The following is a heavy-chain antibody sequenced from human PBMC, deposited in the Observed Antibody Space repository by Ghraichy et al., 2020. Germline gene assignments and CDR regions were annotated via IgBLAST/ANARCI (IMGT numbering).Heavy chain of an antibody. CDR2: SKDKGNNYAT. CDR3: ARVDQSSAWSFTY. Sequence: GESLNISCVASGFSFRDRQMHWVRQAPGKGLEWVGRSKDKGNNYATENAASVEGRFTISRDESKTSLYLHMNNLRTEDTAVYYCARVDQSSAWSFTYWGQGVLVTVSS. CDR1: GFSFRDRQ. V-gene: IGHV3-72*01. J-gene: IGHJ4*02. D-gene: IGHD6-19*01.